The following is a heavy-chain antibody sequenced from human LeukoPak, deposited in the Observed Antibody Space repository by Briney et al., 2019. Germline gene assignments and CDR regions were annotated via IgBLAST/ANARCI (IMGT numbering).Heavy chain of an antibody. J-gene: IGHJ4*02. CDR1: GFTLSSSA. D-gene: IGHD1-26*01. CDR2: INNVGSHI. V-gene: IGHV3-21*01. Sequence: PGGSLRLSCAASGFTLSSSAMNWVRQAPGKGLEWVSSINNVGSHIYYAGSVKGRFTISRDNTKNSLYLQMDSLRAEDTAVYYCSRDPTYYLRYGYFDYWGQGALVTVSS. CDR3: SRDPTYYLRYGYFDY.